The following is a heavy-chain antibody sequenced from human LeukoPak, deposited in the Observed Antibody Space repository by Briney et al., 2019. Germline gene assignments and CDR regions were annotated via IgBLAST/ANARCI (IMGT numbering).Heavy chain of an antibody. Sequence: ASVKVSCKASGYAFTSYYMHWVRQAPGQGLEWMGWINPNNGVTNSAQKFQGRVTMTRDTSISTAYMELSRLRSDDTAVYYCASPYSSGWYVLDYWGQGTLVTVSS. D-gene: IGHD6-19*01. CDR2: INPNNGVT. J-gene: IGHJ4*02. CDR3: ASPYSSGWYVLDY. CDR1: GYAFTSYY. V-gene: IGHV1-2*02.